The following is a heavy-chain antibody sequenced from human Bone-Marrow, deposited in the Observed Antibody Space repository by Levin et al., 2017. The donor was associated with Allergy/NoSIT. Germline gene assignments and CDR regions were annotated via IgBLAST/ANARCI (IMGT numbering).Heavy chain of an antibody. CDR3: ARHWGGDS. CDR2: ITNDGSNQ. V-gene: IGHV3-30-3*01. CDR1: GFTFRSYA. J-gene: IGHJ5*01. D-gene: IGHD3-16*01. Sequence: SCAASGFTFRSYAMNWVRQAPGKGLEWVALITNDGSNQYHADSVKGRFTISRDNSKNTLYLQMNSLRTEDTAVYYCARHWGGDSWGQGTLVTVSS.